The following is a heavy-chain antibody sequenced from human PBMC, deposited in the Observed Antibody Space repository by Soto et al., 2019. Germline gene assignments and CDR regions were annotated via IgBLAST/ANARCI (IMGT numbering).Heavy chain of an antibody. V-gene: IGHV4-30-2*01. CDR2: INHSGST. Sequence: SETLSLTCAVSGGSISSGGYSWSWIRQPPGKGLEWIGYINHSGSTNYNPSLKSRVTISVDTSKNQFSLKLSSVTAADTAVYYCARGRSLSKYYYDSSGYFFDYWGQGTLVTVSS. D-gene: IGHD3-22*01. J-gene: IGHJ4*02. CDR1: GGSISSGGYS. CDR3: ARGRSLSKYYYDSSGYFFDY.